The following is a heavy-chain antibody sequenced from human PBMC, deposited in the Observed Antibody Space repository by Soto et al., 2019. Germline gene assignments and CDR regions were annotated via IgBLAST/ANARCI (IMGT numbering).Heavy chain of an antibody. Sequence: SVKVSCKASGGTFSSYAISWVRQAPGQGLEWMGGIIPIFGTANYAQKFQGRVTTTADKSTSTAYMELSSLRSEDTAVYYCAGSPSSGWYGDAFDIWGQGTMVTVSS. CDR3: AGSPSSGWYGDAFDI. D-gene: IGHD6-19*01. CDR1: GGTFSSYA. V-gene: IGHV1-69*06. J-gene: IGHJ3*02. CDR2: IIPIFGTA.